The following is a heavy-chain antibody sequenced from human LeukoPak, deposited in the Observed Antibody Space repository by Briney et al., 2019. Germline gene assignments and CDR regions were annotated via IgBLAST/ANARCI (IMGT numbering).Heavy chain of an antibody. CDR1: GYTLTELS. CDR2: FDPEDGET. CDR3: ATNDILTGQYYYYMDV. V-gene: IGHV1-24*01. D-gene: IGHD3-9*01. Sequence: ASVKVSCKVSGYTLTELSMHWVRQAPGKGLEWMGGFDPEDGETIYAQKFQGRVTMTEDTSTDTAYMELSSLRSEDTAVYYCATNDILTGQYYYYMDVWGKGTTVTVSS. J-gene: IGHJ6*03.